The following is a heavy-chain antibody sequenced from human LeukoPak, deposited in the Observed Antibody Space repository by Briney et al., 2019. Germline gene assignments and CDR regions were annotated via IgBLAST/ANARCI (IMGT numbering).Heavy chain of an antibody. CDR1: GYTFTGYY. CDR3: ARGPLGYCSSTSCYPLY. Sequence: ASVKVSCKASGYTFTGYYMYWVRQAPGQGLEWMGRFNPNSGGTNYAQKFQGRVTMTRDTSISTAYMELSRLRSDDTAVYYCARGPLGYCSSTSCYPLYWGQGTLVTVSS. D-gene: IGHD2-2*01. V-gene: IGHV1-2*06. J-gene: IGHJ4*02. CDR2: FNPNSGGT.